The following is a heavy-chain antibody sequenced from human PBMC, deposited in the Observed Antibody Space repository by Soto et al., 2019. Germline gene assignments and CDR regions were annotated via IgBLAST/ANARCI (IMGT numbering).Heavy chain of an antibody. D-gene: IGHD3-3*01. CDR2: IYYSGST. J-gene: IGHJ4*02. CDR3: ARGARFLEWDTDY. Sequence: LSLTCTVSGGSISSGDYYWSWIRQPPGKGLEWIGYIYYSGSTYYNPSLKSRVTISVDTSKNQFSLKLSSVTAADTAVYYCARGARFLEWDTDYWGQGTLVTVSS. V-gene: IGHV4-30-4*01. CDR1: GGSISSGDYY.